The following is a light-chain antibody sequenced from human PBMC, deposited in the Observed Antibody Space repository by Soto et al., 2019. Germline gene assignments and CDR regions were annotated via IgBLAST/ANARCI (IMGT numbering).Light chain of an antibody. CDR2: DDS. J-gene: IGLJ1*01. CDR1: NIGSKS. V-gene: IGLV3-21*02. Sequence: SCELTHPPSVSLAPGETGRITCGGNNIGSKSVHWYQQKPGQAPVLVVDDDSDRPSGIPERFSGSNSGNTATLTISRVEAGDEADYFCHVWDSSSEHVFGTGTQLTVL. CDR3: HVWDSSSEHV.